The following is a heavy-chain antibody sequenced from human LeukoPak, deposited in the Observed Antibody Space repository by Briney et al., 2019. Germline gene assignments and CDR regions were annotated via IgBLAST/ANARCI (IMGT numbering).Heavy chain of an antibody. CDR3: AKETVVVPADDWFGP. Sequence: SETLSLTCSVSGGSINGDYWSWIRQTPGKGLEWIGYIHYSGRTSYNPSLKSGVTISVDTSKNQFSLRLASVTAADTAVYYCAKETVVVPADDWFGPWGQGTLVTVSS. D-gene: IGHD2-21*01. V-gene: IGHV4-59*01. J-gene: IGHJ5*02. CDR1: GGSINGDY. CDR2: IHYSGRT.